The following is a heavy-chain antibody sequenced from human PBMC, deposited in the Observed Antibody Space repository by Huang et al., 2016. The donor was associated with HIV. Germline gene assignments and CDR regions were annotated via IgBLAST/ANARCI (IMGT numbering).Heavy chain of an antibody. V-gene: IGHV4-34*01. Sequence: VQLQQWGAGRSKPSETLYLTCVGNGGSFSDYYWTWIRQIPGTWLECIGDIHRIGSTNFNPSLNSRVTISVDTSTNRFSLKLNSVTAADTAVYYCARLKYSSGGFDFWGQGTLVTVSS. CDR3: ARLKYSSGGFDF. CDR2: IHRIGST. CDR1: GGSFSDYY. J-gene: IGHJ4*02. D-gene: IGHD5-18*01.